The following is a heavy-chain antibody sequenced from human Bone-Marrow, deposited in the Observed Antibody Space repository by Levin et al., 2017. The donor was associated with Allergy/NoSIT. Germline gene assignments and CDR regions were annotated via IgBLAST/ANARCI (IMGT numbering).Heavy chain of an antibody. CDR3: ARGYDFWSGYRNYAFDI. CDR1: GFTFSSYW. D-gene: IGHD3-3*01. Sequence: GGSLRLSCAASGFTFSSYWMSWVRQAPGKGLEWVANIKQDGSEKYYVDSVKGRFTISRDNAKNSLYLQMNSLRAEDTAVYYCARGYDFWSGYRNYAFDIWGQGTMVTVSS. V-gene: IGHV3-7*01. J-gene: IGHJ3*02. CDR2: IKQDGSEK.